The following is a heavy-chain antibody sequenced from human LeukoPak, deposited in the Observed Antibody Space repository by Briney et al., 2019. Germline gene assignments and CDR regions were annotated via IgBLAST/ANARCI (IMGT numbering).Heavy chain of an antibody. Sequence: SETLSLTCTVSGGSLSGHFWSWFRRPPGKGLENIGYIHSSGSTNYNPSYKSRVTVSLEMSKNQFSLSLSSVTAADTAVYYCAGGRSGYYDSSGLDYWGREPWSPSPQ. D-gene: IGHD3-22*01. J-gene: IGHJ4*02. CDR2: IHSSGST. CDR1: GGSLSGHF. CDR3: AGGRSGYYDSSGLDY. V-gene: IGHV4-59*08.